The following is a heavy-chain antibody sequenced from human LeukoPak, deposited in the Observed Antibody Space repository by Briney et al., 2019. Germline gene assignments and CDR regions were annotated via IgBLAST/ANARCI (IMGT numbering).Heavy chain of an antibody. CDR3: VKDIGSGSYRYGGYFDY. V-gene: IGHV3-9*03. Sequence: GGSLRLSCAASGFPFDDKAMHWVRQAPGKGLEWVAGISRNSDSTGYADSVKGRFTISRDDAKNSLYLQMNSLRAEDMALYYCVKDIGSGSYRYGGYFDYWGQGTLVTVSS. CDR2: ISRNSDST. D-gene: IGHD1-26*01. J-gene: IGHJ4*02. CDR1: GFPFDDKA.